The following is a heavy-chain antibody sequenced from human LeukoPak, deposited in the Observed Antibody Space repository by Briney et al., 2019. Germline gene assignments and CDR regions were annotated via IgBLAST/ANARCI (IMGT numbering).Heavy chain of an antibody. CDR3: ARDKAVTTELTQYFQH. CDR1: GYTFTNYG. D-gene: IGHD4-11*01. V-gene: IGHV1-18*01. J-gene: IGHJ1*01. CDR2: ISAYNGYT. Sequence: ASVKVSCKASGYTFTNYGVSWVRQAPGQGLEWMGWISAYNGYTNYAQKFQFRVTMTTNTSTSTAYMELRSLTSDDTAVYYCARDKAVTTELTQYFQHWGQGTLVTVSS.